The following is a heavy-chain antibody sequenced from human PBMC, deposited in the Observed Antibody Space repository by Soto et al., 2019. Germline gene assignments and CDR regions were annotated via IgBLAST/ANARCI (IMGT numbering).Heavy chain of an antibody. CDR1: GYTFTSYG. J-gene: IGHJ5*02. CDR2: ISAYNGNT. V-gene: IGHV1-18*01. D-gene: IGHD6-19*01. CDR3: ARECCSGWYYWFDP. Sequence: QVQLVQSGAEVKKPGASVKVSCKASGYTFTSYGISWVRQAPGQGLEWMGWISAYNGNTNYAQKLQGRVTMTTDTAASTAYMEMRSRRSDDTAVYYCARECCSGWYYWFDPWGQGTLVTVSS.